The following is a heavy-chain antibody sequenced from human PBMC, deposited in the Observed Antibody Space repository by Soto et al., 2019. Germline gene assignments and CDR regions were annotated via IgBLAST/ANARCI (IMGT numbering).Heavy chain of an antibody. J-gene: IGHJ6*02. Sequence: QVQLVQSGAEVKKPGASVKVSCKASGYTFTSYYMHWVRQAPGQGLEWMGIINPSGGSTSYAQKSKGRVTMTRDTSTSTVYMELSSLRSEDTAVYYCARGMIVVVISEVDYYYGMDVWGHGTTVTVSS. D-gene: IGHD3-22*01. CDR2: INPSGGST. CDR3: ARGMIVVVISEVDYYYGMDV. CDR1: GYTFTSYY. V-gene: IGHV1-46*01.